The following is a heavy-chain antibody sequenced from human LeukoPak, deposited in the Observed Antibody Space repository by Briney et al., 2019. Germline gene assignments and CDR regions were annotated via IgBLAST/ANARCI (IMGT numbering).Heavy chain of an antibody. CDR1: GGSISSYY. J-gene: IGHJ4*02. CDR3: ASSPGYYFDY. V-gene: IGHV4-59*08. CDR2: IYYSGST. Sequence: SETLSLTCTVSGGSISSYYWSWIRQPPGKGLEWIGYIYYSGSTNYNPSLKSRVTISVDTSKNQFSLKLSSVTAADTAVYYCASSPGYYFDYWGQGTLVTVSP.